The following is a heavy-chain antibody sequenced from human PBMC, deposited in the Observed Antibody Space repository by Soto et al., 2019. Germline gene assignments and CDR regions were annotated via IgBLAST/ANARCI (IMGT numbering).Heavy chain of an antibody. J-gene: IGHJ5*02. CDR2: INSGNGDT. Sequence: ASVKGSCKASGYTNTADTLEWLRQAPGQSLEWMGWINSGNGDTKYSQTFQGRVTITSDTSASTAYMELSSLTSEDTAVYYCTRDPGRSWFDPWGQGTLVTVSS. CDR1: GYTNTADT. CDR3: TRDPGRSWFDP. D-gene: IGHD3-10*01. V-gene: IGHV1-3*01.